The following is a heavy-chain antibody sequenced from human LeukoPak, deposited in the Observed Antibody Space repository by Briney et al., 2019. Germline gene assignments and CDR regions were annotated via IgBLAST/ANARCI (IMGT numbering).Heavy chain of an antibody. CDR3: AKALSGSYSILDY. V-gene: IGHV3-33*06. J-gene: IGHJ4*02. CDR1: GFTFSSYG. Sequence: GRSLRLSCAASGFTFSSYGMHWVRQAPGKGLEWVAVIWYDGSNKYYADSVKGRFIISRDNSKNTLHLQLKSLRAEDTAVYYCAKALSGSYSILDYWGQGTLVTVSS. CDR2: IWYDGSNK. D-gene: IGHD1-26*01.